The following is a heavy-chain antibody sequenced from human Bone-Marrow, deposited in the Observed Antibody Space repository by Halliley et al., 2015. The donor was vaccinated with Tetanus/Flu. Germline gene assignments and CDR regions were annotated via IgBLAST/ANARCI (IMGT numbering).Heavy chain of an antibody. Sequence: SLRLSCAAPGFTFSRYTMNWVRQAPGKGLEWVSSISSTSTFIYYSDSLKGRFTISRDNAENSLHLQMNSLRVEDTAVYFCARDAREGDYPRYYYHGMDVWGQGTTVTVSS. CDR3: ARDAREGDYPRYYYHGMDV. D-gene: IGHD4-17*01. CDR1: GFTFSRYT. CDR2: ISSTSTFI. J-gene: IGHJ6*02. V-gene: IGHV3-21*01.